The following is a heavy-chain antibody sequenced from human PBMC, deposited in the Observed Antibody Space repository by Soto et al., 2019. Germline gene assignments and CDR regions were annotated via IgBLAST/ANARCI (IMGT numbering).Heavy chain of an antibody. V-gene: IGHV1-8*01. J-gene: IGHJ4*02. CDR1: GYTFTSYD. D-gene: IGHD2-15*01. CDR3: ARGEWSLYHFDY. Sequence: ASVKVSCKASGYTFTSYDINWVRQATGQGLEWMGWMNPNSGNTGYAQKFQGRVTMTRNTSISTAYMELSSLRSEDTAVYYCARGEWSLYHFDYWGLGTLVTVSS. CDR2: MNPNSGNT.